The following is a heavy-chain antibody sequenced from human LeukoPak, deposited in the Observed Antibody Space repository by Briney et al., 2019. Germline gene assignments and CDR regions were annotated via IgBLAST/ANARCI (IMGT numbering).Heavy chain of an antibody. CDR3: ARDLGSGWFDY. CDR1: GYTFTSYA. J-gene: IGHJ4*02. D-gene: IGHD6-19*01. Sequence: ASVKVSFKASGYTFTSYAMHWVGQAPGQRREWMGWINAGNGNTKYSQKFQGRVTITRDTSASTAYMELSSLRSEDTAVYYCARDLGSGWFDYWGQGTLVTVSS. CDR2: INAGNGNT. V-gene: IGHV1-3*01.